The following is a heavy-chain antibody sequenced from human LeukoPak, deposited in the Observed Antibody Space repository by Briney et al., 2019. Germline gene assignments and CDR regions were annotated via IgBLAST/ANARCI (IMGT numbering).Heavy chain of an antibody. CDR1: GFTFSSYA. D-gene: IGHD3-22*01. Sequence: GGSLRLSCAASGFTFSSYAMFWVRQAPGKGLEWVSGISWNSKNIGYAASVKGRLTISRDNAKNSLYLQMNSLRAEDTAFYYCAKGNRDSSGFYYYYGMDVWGQGTTVTVSS. CDR3: AKGNRDSSGFYYYYGMDV. J-gene: IGHJ6*02. CDR2: ISWNSKNI. V-gene: IGHV3-9*01.